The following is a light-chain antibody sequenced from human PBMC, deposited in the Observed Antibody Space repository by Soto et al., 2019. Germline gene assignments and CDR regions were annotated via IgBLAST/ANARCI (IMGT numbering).Light chain of an antibody. V-gene: IGKV3-15*01. CDR1: QSVSNN. J-gene: IGKJ1*01. Sequence: EIVMTQSPVTLSLSPGERATLSCWAGQSVSNNLAWYQQKPGQAPRLLIYGASTRATGIPARFTGSGSGTEFTLTISSLQFDDSAGYYCQQYNNWWTFGQGTKVEIK. CDR3: QQYNNWWT. CDR2: GAS.